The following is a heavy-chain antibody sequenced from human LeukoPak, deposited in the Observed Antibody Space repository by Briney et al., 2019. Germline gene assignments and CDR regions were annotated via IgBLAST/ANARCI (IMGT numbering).Heavy chain of an antibody. CDR1: GFTVGSNY. CDR3: ARVYYGSGSLHYYYYYMDV. Sequence: GGSLRLSCAASGFTVGSNYMSWARQAPGKGLEWVSVTYSGGRTYYADSVKGRFTISRDNSKNTLYLQMNSLRAEDTAVYYCARVYYGSGSLHYYYYYMDVWGKGTTVTISS. V-gene: IGHV3-53*01. D-gene: IGHD3-10*01. CDR2: TYSGGRT. J-gene: IGHJ6*03.